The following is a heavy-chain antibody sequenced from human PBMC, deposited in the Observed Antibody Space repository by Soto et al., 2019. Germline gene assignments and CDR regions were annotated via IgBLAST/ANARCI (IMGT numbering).Heavy chain of an antibody. D-gene: IGHD5-18*01. J-gene: IGHJ4*02. CDR2: IDYSGNT. CDR1: GDSVSSRSYY. V-gene: IGHV4-61*01. CDR3: ARDIRGYSRAFDY. Sequence: SETLSLTCTVSGDSVSSRSYYWTWVRQPPWKGLEWIGYIDYSGNTNYDPSLQSRVTMSLDTSKNQFSLKLTSVTAADTAFYYCARDIRGYSRAFDYWGQGXMVTVYS.